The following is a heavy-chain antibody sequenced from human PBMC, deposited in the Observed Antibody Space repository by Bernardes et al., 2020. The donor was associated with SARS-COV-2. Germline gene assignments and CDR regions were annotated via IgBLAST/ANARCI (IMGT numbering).Heavy chain of an antibody. CDR2: ISSDGTST. CDR1: GFTFSTYA. Sequence: GGSLRLSCAASGFTFSTYAMHWIRQAPGKGLEYVSGISSDGTSTYFANSVKDRFSISRDNSKNTLYLQMGSLRAEDMAVYYCARDQTICSSISCYHGYAFHMWGQGTMVTVSS. V-gene: IGHV3-64*01. CDR3: ARDQTICSSISCYHGYAFHM. D-gene: IGHD2-2*01. J-gene: IGHJ3*02.